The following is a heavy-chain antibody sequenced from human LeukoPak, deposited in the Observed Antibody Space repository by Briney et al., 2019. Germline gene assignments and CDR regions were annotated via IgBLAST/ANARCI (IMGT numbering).Heavy chain of an antibody. CDR3: GRHVSNGWDYHYGLDV. V-gene: IGHV4-39*01. D-gene: IGHD6-19*01. J-gene: IGHJ6*02. CDR2: AYYTGDI. Sequence: ETVSLTCTVSGGSVASTGRYWGWIRQPPGKGLVGIGSAYYTGDIYSPPSLKSRLTISVDTSKNQFALTLSSVTAADTAVYYCGRHVSNGWDYHYGLDVWGRGTTVTVS. CDR1: GGSVASTGRY.